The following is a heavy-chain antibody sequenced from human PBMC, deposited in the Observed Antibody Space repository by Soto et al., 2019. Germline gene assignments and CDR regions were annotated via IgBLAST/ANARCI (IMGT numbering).Heavy chain of an antibody. J-gene: IGHJ4*02. Sequence: QVQLVESGGGLVKPGGSLRLSCAASGFTFSDYYMGWIRQAPGKGLEWVSYISSSSSYTNYADSVKSRFTISRDNAKNSLYLHMISLRAVDTALYYFARDHPRYSGDEYVDYWGQGTLVTVSS. D-gene: IGHD5-12*01. CDR2: ISSSSSYT. V-gene: IGHV3-11*05. CDR3: ARDHPRYSGDEYVDY. CDR1: GFTFSDYY.